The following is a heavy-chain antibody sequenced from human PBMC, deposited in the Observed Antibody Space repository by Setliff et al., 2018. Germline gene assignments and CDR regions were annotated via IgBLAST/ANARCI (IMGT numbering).Heavy chain of an antibody. CDR1: GDSISSYY. J-gene: IGHJ5*02. D-gene: IGHD7-27*01. CDR2: IYYSGST. Sequence: PSETLSLTCTVSGDSISSYYWSWIRQPPGKGLEWIGHIYYSGSTNYNPSLKSRVTMSVATFENHFSLKLNSLTAADTAVYYCARVTNWGLDLRFDPWGQGILVTVS. V-gene: IGHV4-59*01. CDR3: ARVTNWGLDLRFDP.